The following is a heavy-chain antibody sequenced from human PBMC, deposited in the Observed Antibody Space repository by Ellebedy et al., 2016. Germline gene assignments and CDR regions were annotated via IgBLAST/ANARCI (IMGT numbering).Heavy chain of an antibody. CDR3: ATGWLRSGFDS. V-gene: IGHV6-1*01. Sequence: SETLSLTCAISGDSVSINSGGWNWIRQSPSRGLEWLGRTYYNSKWYNDYAVSVKCRITVNPDTSKNQFSLQLNSVTPEDTAVYYCATGWLRSGFDSWGQGTLVTISS. D-gene: IGHD5-12*01. CDR2: TYYNSKWYN. J-gene: IGHJ4*02. CDR1: GDSVSINSGG.